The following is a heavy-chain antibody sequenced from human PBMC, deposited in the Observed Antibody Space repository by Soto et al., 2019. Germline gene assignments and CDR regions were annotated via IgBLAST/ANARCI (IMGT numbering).Heavy chain of an antibody. Sequence: ASVKVSCKASGYTFTSYDINWVRQATGQGLEWMGWMNPNSGNTGYAQKFQGRVTMTTDTSTSTAYMELRSLRSDDTAMYYCARAAYEILTGYYRRCGQGTLVTVSS. V-gene: IGHV1-8*01. D-gene: IGHD3-9*01. CDR3: ARAAYEILTGYYRR. CDR2: MNPNSGNT. J-gene: IGHJ4*02. CDR1: GYTFTSYD.